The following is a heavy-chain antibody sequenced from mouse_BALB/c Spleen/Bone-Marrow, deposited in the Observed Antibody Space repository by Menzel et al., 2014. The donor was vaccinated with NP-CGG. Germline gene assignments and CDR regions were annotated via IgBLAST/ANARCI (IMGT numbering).Heavy chain of an antibody. D-gene: IGHD2-3*01. CDR2: ISNGGGST. J-gene: IGHJ4*01. Sequence: EVKVVESGGGLVQPGGSLKLSCATSGFTFSDYYMYWVRQTPEKRLEWVAYISNGGGSTYYPDTVKGRSTISGDNAKNTLYLRMSRLKSEDTAMYYCARRGWYYAMDYWGQGTSVTVSS. CDR1: GFTFSDYY. V-gene: IGHV5-12*02. CDR3: ARRGWYYAMDY.